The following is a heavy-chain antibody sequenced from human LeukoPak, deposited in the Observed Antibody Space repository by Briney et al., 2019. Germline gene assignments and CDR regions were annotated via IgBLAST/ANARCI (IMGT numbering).Heavy chain of an antibody. Sequence: PSETLSLTCTVSGGSLSTYYWSWIRQPAGKGLEWIGRISATRNSNYNPSLKSRVTISVDKSKDQFSLKLTSVTAADTAVYFCARQSGGSYVFFDYWDRGTLVTVSS. CDR1: GGSLSTYY. D-gene: IGHD3-22*01. CDR3: ARQSGGSYVFFDY. J-gene: IGHJ4*02. CDR2: ISATRNS. V-gene: IGHV4-4*07.